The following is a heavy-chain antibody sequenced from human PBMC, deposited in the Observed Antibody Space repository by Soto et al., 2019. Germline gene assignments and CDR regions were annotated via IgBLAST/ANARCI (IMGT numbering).Heavy chain of an antibody. J-gene: IGHJ6*02. CDR2: ISSSSSYI. CDR3: ARERGYSYIRGMDV. Sequence: AGGSLRPSCAASGFTFSSYSMNWVRQAPGKGLEWVSSISSSSSYIYYADSVKGRFTISRDNAKNSLYLQMNSLRAEDTAVYYCARERGYSYIRGMDVWGQGTTVTVSS. V-gene: IGHV3-21*01. CDR1: GFTFSSYS. D-gene: IGHD5-18*01.